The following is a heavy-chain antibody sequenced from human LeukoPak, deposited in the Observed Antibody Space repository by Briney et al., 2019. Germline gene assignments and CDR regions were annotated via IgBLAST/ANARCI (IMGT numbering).Heavy chain of an antibody. Sequence: GGSLGLSCAASGFTFSSYAMHWVRQAPGKGLEWVAVISYDGSNKYYADSVKGRFTISRDNSKNTLYLQMNSLRAEDTAVYYCARVIRYFDWLPLDYWGQGTLVTVSS. D-gene: IGHD3-9*01. CDR3: ARVIRYFDWLPLDY. V-gene: IGHV3-30-3*01. J-gene: IGHJ4*02. CDR1: GFTFSSYA. CDR2: ISYDGSNK.